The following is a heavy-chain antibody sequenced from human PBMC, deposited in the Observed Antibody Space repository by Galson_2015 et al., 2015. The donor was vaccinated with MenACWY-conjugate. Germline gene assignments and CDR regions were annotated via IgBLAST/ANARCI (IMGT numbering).Heavy chain of an antibody. CDR1: GYIFTDYW. CDR3: ARLFNARPAYYYYYMDV. J-gene: IGHJ6*03. CDR2: IYAGDSDI. V-gene: IGHV5-51*01. Sequence: QSGAEVKKPGESLKISCKGSGYIFTDYWIGWVRQMPGQGLEWMGIIYAGDSDIRYSPSFQGHVTISADKSISTAYLQWSSLKASDTAIYYCARLFNARPAYYYYYMDVWGKGTTVTVSS. D-gene: IGHD3-3*01.